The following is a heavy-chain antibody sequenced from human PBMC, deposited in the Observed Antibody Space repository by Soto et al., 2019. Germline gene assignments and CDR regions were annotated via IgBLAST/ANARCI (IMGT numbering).Heavy chain of an antibody. Sequence: GALRLSCAASGFTFSSYGMHWVRQAPGKGLEWVAVISYDGSNKYYADSVKGRFTISRDNSKNTLYLQMNSLRAEDTAVYYCAKEYCTNGVCYYYYYYGMDVWGQGTTVTVSS. V-gene: IGHV3-30*18. CDR1: GFTFSSYG. D-gene: IGHD2-8*01. J-gene: IGHJ6*02. CDR2: ISYDGSNK. CDR3: AKEYCTNGVCYYYYYYGMDV.